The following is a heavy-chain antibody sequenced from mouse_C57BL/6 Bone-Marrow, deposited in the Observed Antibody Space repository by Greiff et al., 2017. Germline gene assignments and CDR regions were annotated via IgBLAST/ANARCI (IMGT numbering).Heavy chain of an antibody. CDR1: GFTFSNYW. CDR3: QDWAWFAY. V-gene: IGHV6-3*01. Sequence: EVTLVESGGGLVQPGGSMKLSCVASGFTFSNYWMNWVRQSPEKGLEWVAQIRLKSDNYATHYAESVKGRFTISRDDSKSSVYLQMNNLRAEDTGIYYCQDWAWFAYWGQGTLVTVSA. D-gene: IGHD4-1*01. CDR2: IRLKSDNYAT. J-gene: IGHJ3*01.